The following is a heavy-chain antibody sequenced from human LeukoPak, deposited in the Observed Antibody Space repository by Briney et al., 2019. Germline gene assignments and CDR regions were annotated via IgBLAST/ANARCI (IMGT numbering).Heavy chain of an antibody. J-gene: IGHJ4*02. D-gene: IGHD4-17*01. CDR2: ISSSSSYI. CDR1: GFTFSSYS. CDR3: AREDIMTTVTTEDY. Sequence: GGSLRLSCAASGFTFSSYSMNWVHQAPGKGLEWVSSISSSSSYIYYADSVKGRFTISRDNAKNSLYLQMNSLRAEDTAVYYCAREDIMTTVTTEDYWGQGTLVTVSS. V-gene: IGHV3-21*01.